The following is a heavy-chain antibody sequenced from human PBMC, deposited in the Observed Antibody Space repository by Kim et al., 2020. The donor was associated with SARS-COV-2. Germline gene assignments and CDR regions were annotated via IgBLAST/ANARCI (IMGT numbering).Heavy chain of an antibody. Sequence: GGSLRLSCAASGFTFSSSAMSWVRQAPGVGLEWVSAITGSGDSTYYADSVKGRFTVSRDNSKNTLYLQMNSLRAEDTALYFCARGYSSGWYDDPWGQGTPVTVSS. CDR1: GFTFSSSA. CDR2: ITGSGDST. CDR3: ARGYSSGWYDDP. D-gene: IGHD6-19*01. V-gene: IGHV3-23*01. J-gene: IGHJ5*02.